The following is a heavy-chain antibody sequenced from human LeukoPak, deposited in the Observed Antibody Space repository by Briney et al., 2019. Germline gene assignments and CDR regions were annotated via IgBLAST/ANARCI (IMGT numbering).Heavy chain of an antibody. CDR1: GFTFSNYW. V-gene: IGHV3-74*01. CDR2: INSDGSST. CDR3: ARDWGVDT. J-gene: IGHJ5*02. D-gene: IGHD3-10*01. Sequence: GGSLRLSCAASGFTFSNYWMHWVRQVPGKGLVWVSGINSDGSSTTYADSVKGRFTISRDNAKNTLYLQMNSLRPEDTAVYYCARDWGVDTWGQGTLVTVSS.